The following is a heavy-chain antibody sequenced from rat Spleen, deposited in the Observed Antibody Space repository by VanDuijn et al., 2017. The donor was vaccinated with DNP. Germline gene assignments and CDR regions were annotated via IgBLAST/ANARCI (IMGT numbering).Heavy chain of an antibody. D-gene: IGHD4-1*01. J-gene: IGHJ3*01. CDR2: ISYDGSST. Sequence: EVQLVESGGGLVQPGRSLKLSCAASGFTFSDYYMAWVRQAPTKGLEWVAYISYDGSSTYYGDSVKGRFTISRDNAKSTLYLQMNSLRSEDMATYYCARHDGWFAYWGQGTLVTVSS. CDR1: GFTFSDYY. V-gene: IGHV5-22*01. CDR3: ARHDGWFAY.